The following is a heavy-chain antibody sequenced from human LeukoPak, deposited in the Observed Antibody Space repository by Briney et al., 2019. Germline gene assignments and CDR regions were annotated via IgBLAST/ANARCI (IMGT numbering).Heavy chain of an antibody. J-gene: IGHJ6*02. CDR2: IYPGDSDT. V-gene: IGHV5-51*01. CDR3: ARRGIVGATLRRDYYYGMDV. D-gene: IGHD1-26*01. CDR1: GYSFTSSW. Sequence: GESLKISCKGSGYSFTSSWIGWVRQMPGRGLEWMGIIYPGDSDTRYSPSFQGQVTISADKSISTAYLQWSSLKASDTAMYYCARRGIVGATLRRDYYYGMDVWGQGTTVTVSS.